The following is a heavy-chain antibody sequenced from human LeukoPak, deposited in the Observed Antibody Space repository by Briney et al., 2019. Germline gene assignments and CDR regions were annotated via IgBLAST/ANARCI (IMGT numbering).Heavy chain of an antibody. CDR3: ARFTMVRGSGYFDY. CDR1: GGSISSGGYS. V-gene: IGHV4-61*08. J-gene: IGHJ4*02. CDR2: IYYSGST. D-gene: IGHD3-10*01. Sequence: SETLSLTCAVSGGSISSGGYSWSWIRQPPGKGLEWIGYIYYSGSTNCNPSLKSRLTISVDTSKNQFSLKLSSVTAADTAVYYCARFTMVRGSGYFDYWGQGTLVTVSS.